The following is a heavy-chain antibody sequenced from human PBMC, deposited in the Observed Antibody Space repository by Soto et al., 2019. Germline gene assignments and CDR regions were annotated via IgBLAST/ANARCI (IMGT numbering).Heavy chain of an antibody. CDR3: AITTSTVSYWFDP. J-gene: IGHJ5*02. D-gene: IGHD4-4*01. CDR2: IKEDGGEQ. V-gene: IGHV3-7*03. CDR1: GFSFGGYW. Sequence: EIQLMQSGGGLVRPGGSLKLSCVASGFSFGGYWMSWVRQAPGKGPEWVANIKEDGGEQHYVDSVKGRFTISRANTENSLFLQMNNLRVEDSAIYYCAITTSTVSYWFDPWGTGTQVTVS.